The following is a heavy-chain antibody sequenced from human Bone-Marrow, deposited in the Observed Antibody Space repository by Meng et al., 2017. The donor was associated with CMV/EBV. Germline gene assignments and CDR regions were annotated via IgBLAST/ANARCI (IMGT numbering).Heavy chain of an antibody. CDR1: GFTFSSYG. V-gene: IGHV3-30*02. CDR2: IRYDGSNK. CDR3: AILRGGYGGNLDAFDI. D-gene: IGHD4-23*01. J-gene: IGHJ3*02. Sequence: GGSLRLSCAASGFTFSSYGMHWVRQAPGKGLEWVAFIRYDGSNKYYADSVKGRFTISRDNSKITLYLQMNSLRAEDTAVYYCAILRGGYGGNLDAFDIWGQGTMVTVSS.